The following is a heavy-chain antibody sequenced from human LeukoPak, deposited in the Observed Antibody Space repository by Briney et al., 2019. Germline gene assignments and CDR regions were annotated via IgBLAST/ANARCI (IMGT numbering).Heavy chain of an antibody. CDR3: ARETAAGVHFDY. J-gene: IGHJ4*02. Sequence: SGGSLRLSCAASGFTFSNYRMHWVRQAPGKGLVWVSRLYSDGSSTSYADSVRGRFTISRDNAKNTLYLQMNSLRAEDTAVYYCARETAAGVHFDYWGQGTLVTVSS. CDR1: GFTFSNYR. CDR2: LYSDGSST. V-gene: IGHV3-74*01. D-gene: IGHD6-13*01.